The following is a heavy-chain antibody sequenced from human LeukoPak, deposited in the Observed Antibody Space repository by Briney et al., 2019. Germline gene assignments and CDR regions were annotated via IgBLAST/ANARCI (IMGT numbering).Heavy chain of an antibody. CDR3: AGDVLRYFDWPDYYMDV. CDR1: GGSISSSSYY. J-gene: IGHJ6*03. CDR2: IYYSGST. Sequence: SETLSLTCTVSGGSISSSSYYWGWIRQPPGKGLEWIGSIYYSGSTYYNPSLKSRVTISVDPSKNQFSLKLSSVTAADTAVYYCAGDVLRYFDWPDYYMDVWGKGTTVTVSS. V-gene: IGHV4-39*01. D-gene: IGHD3-9*01.